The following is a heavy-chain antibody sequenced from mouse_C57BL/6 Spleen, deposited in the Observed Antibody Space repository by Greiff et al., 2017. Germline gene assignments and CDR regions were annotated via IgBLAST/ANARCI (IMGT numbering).Heavy chain of an antibody. Sequence: DVMLVESGGGLVQPGGSMKLSCVASGFTFSNYWMNWVRQSPEKGLEWVAQIRLKSDNYATHYAESVKGRFTISRDDSKSSVYLQMNNLRAEDTGIYYCTGKASRGAWFAYWGQGTLVTVSA. J-gene: IGHJ3*01. D-gene: IGHD6-1*01. V-gene: IGHV6-3*01. CDR2: IRLKSDNYAT. CDR1: GFTFSNYW. CDR3: TGKASRGAWFAY.